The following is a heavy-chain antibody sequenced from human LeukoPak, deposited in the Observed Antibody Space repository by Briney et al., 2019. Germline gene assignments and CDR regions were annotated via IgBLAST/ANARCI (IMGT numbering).Heavy chain of an antibody. V-gene: IGHV3-9*01. Sequence: GGSLRLSCAASGFTFDDYAMHWVRQAPGKGLEWVSGISWNSGSIGYADSVKGRFTISRDNAKNSLYLQMNSLRAEDTALYYCAKDGSSGWPSHYSAMDVWGQGTTATVSS. CDR3: AKDGSSGWPSHYSAMDV. D-gene: IGHD6-19*01. CDR1: GFTFDDYA. J-gene: IGHJ6*02. CDR2: ISWNSGSI.